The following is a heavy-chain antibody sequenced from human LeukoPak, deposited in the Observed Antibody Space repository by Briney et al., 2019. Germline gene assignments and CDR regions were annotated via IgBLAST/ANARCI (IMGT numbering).Heavy chain of an antibody. V-gene: IGHV4-34*01. CDR3: AREAQYCSGGSCYGGYFQH. J-gene: IGHJ1*01. CDR1: GGSFSGYY. Sequence: SETLSLTCAVYGGSFSGYYWSWIRQSPGKGLEWIGEINHSEATDYNPSIKSRVTISVDTSKNQFSLKLSSVTAADTAVYYCAREAQYCSGGSCYGGYFQHWGQGTLVTVSS. CDR2: INHSEAT. D-gene: IGHD2-15*01.